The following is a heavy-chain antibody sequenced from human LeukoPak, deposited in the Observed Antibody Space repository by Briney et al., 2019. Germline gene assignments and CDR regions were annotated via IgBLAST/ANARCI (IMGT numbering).Heavy chain of an antibody. CDR3: AKSGNSGFDY. D-gene: IGHD3-10*01. CDR1: GGSITTSNYY. V-gene: IGHV4-39*01. Sequence: PSETLSLTCSVSGGSITTSNYYWGWIRQPPGKGLEWIGSIYYGGTTYYNPSLKGRVTMSVDTSKNQFSLKLRSVTAADTTVYYCAKSGNSGFDYWGQGTLVTVSA. CDR2: IYYGGTT. J-gene: IGHJ4*02.